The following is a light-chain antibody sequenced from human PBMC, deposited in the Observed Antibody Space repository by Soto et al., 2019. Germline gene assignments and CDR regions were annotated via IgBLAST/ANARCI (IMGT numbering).Light chain of an antibody. Sequence: EIVMTQSPATLSVSPGERATLSCRASQSVGSNLAWYQQRPGQAPRLLIYGASSRATGVPARFSGSGSGTEFTLPITTLPYEDFLVYYCPQYNDWTLTFGGGTKVDIK. V-gene: IGKV3-15*01. CDR2: GAS. CDR3: PQYNDWTLT. J-gene: IGKJ4*01. CDR1: QSVGSN.